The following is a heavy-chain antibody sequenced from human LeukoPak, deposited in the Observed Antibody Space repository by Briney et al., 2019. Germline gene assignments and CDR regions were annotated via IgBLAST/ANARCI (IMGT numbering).Heavy chain of an antibody. CDR1: GGSFSGYY. CDR2: INHSGST. CDR3: ARENLYYDFWSGYHY. D-gene: IGHD3-3*01. J-gene: IGHJ4*02. Sequence: SETLSLTCAVYGGSFSGYYWSWIRQPPGKGLEWIGEINHSGSTNYNPSLKSRVTISVDTSKNQFSLKLSSVTAADTAVYYCARENLYYDFWSGYHYWGQGTLVTVSS. V-gene: IGHV4-34*01.